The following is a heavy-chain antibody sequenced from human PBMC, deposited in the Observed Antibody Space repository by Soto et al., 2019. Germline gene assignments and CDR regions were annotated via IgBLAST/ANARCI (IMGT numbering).Heavy chain of an antibody. CDR2: ISSSSSYI. CDR1: GFTFSSYS. V-gene: IGHV3-21*01. D-gene: IGHD4-4*01. Sequence: GGSLRLSCAASGFTFSSYSMNWVRQAPGKGLEWVSSISSSSSYIYYADSVKGRFTISRDNAKNSLYLQMNSLRAEDTAVYYCVRDGGGDYSKYYFDYWGQGTLVTVSS. CDR3: VRDGGGDYSKYYFDY. J-gene: IGHJ4*02.